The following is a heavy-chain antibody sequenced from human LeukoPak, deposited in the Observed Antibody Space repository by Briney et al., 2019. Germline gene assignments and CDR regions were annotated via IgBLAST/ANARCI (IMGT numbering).Heavy chain of an antibody. J-gene: IGHJ4*02. V-gene: IGHV3-15*01. CDR1: GFTFSNAW. CDR3: TTAAHYYGSGSYYIGRFFDY. CDR2: IKSKTDGGTT. Sequence: PGGSLRLSCAASGFTFSNAWMSWVRQAPGKGLEWVGRIKSKTDGGTTDYAAPVKGRFTTSRDDSKNTLYLQMNSLKTEDTAVYYCTTAAHYYGSGSYYIGRFFDYWGQGTLVTVSS. D-gene: IGHD3-10*01.